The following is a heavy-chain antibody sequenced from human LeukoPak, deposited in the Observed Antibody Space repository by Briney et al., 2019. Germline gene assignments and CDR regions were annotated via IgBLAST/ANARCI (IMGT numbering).Heavy chain of an antibody. D-gene: IGHD3-22*01. CDR3: ARGYYDSSGYWESAFDI. V-gene: IGHV4-59*01. J-gene: IGHJ3*02. Sequence: SETLSLTCTVSGGSISSYYWSWIRQPPGKGLEWIGYIYYSGSTNYNPSLKSRVTISVDTSKNQFSLKLSSVTAADTAVYYCARGYYDSSGYWESAFDIWGQGTMVTVSS. CDR1: GGSISSYY. CDR2: IYYSGST.